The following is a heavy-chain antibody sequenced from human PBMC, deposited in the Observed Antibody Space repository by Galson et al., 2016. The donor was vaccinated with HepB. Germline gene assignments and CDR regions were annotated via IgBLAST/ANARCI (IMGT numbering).Heavy chain of an antibody. Sequence: SLRLSCAASGFTFRSYAMHWVRQAPGKGLEWVAVILYDGTNKYYEDSVKGRFTISRDNSKNTLYLQMNSLRADDTAVYYCAKKLSFDYWGQGTLVTVSS. CDR1: GFTFRSYA. CDR3: AKKLSFDY. J-gene: IGHJ4*02. CDR2: ILYDGTNK. D-gene: IGHD4-23*01. V-gene: IGHV3-30*18.